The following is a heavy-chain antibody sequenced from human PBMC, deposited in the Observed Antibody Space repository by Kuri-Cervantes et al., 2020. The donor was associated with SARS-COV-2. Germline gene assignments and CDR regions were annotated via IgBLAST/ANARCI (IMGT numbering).Heavy chain of an antibody. V-gene: IGHV3-23*01. D-gene: IGHD3-3*01. CDR1: GFTFSSYA. Sequence: ETLSLTCAASGFTFSSYAMSWVRQAPGKGLEWVSAISGSGGSTYYADSVKGRFTISRDNSKNTLYLQMNSLRAEDTAVYYCAKSNPHSDYYFDYWGQGTLVTVSS. J-gene: IGHJ4*02. CDR2: ISGSGGST. CDR3: AKSNPHSDYYFDY.